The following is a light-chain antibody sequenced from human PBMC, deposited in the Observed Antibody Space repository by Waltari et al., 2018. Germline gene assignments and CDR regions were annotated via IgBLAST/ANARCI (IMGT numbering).Light chain of an antibody. V-gene: IGKV1-5*01. Sequence: DIQMTQSPSTLSASVGHRVTITSRASQSVRDWLAWYQQKPGKAPELLIFDVSTLKSGVPSRFSGRGSGTEFTLTISSLQPDDFATYYCQHYSHSSPWTFGQGTKVEIK. J-gene: IGKJ1*01. CDR3: QHYSHSSPWT. CDR2: DVS. CDR1: QSVRDW.